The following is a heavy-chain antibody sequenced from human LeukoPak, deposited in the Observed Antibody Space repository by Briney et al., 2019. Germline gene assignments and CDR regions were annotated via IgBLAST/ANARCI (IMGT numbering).Heavy chain of an antibody. D-gene: IGHD2-21*01. CDR3: TREIGRDLRDGEESFYFGLDV. J-gene: IGHJ6*02. CDR2: IRNKANSYTT. V-gene: IGHV3-72*01. CDR1: GGSISSYY. Sequence: LSLTCTVSGGSISSYYWSWIRQPAGKGLEWVGRIRNKANSYTTEYAASVEDRFTISRDDSSDSVFLHMNSLKTEDTAVYFCTREIGRDLRDGEESFYFGLDVWGQGTMVTVSS.